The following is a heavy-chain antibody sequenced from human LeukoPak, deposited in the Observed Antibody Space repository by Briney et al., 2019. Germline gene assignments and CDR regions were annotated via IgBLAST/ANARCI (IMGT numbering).Heavy chain of an antibody. Sequence: GGSLRLSCAASGFTVSSNYMSWVRQAPGKGLEWVSVTYSSGTTYYADSVKGRFTISRDNSKNTLYLQMNSLRAEDTAVYYCARDKGGGSDAFDIWGQGTMVTVSS. D-gene: IGHD3-16*01. V-gene: IGHV3-66*01. J-gene: IGHJ3*02. CDR1: GFTVSSNY. CDR3: ARDKGGGSDAFDI. CDR2: TYSSGTT.